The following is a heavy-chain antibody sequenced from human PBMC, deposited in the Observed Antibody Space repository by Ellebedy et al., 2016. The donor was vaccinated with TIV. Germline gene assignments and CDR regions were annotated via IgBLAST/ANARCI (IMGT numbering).Heavy chain of an antibody. V-gene: IGHV3-23*01. CDR1: GFTFGTYA. CDR3: AKVVVVTAPNYWYFDL. J-gene: IGHJ2*01. CDR2: IGATGVST. D-gene: IGHD2-21*02. Sequence: GESLKISXAASGFTFGTYAMNWVRQAPGKGLQWVSEIGATGVSTYYADSVKGRFTISRDNSMNALFLQMNSLRDEDTAVYYCAKVVVVTAPNYWYFDLWGRGTLVTVSS.